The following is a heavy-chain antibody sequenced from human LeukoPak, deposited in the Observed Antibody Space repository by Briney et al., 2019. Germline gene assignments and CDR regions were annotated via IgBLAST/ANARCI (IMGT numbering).Heavy chain of an antibody. CDR2: IYYSGST. J-gene: IGHJ5*02. D-gene: IGHD3/OR15-3a*01. V-gene: IGHV4-39*07. Sequence: PSETLSLTCTVSGGSISSSSYYWGWIRQPPGKGLKWIGSIYYSGSTYYNPSLKSRVTISVDTSKNQFSLKLSSVTAADTAVYYCARGDGNDFKWFDPWGQGTLVTVSS. CDR3: ARGDGNDFKWFDP. CDR1: GGSISSSSYY.